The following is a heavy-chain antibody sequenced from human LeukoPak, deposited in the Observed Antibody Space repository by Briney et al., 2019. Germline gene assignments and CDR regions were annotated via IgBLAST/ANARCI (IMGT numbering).Heavy chain of an antibody. CDR1: GGSISSGEYY. CDR2: IYYSGST. CDR3: ARERDYYGSGSYTFDY. D-gene: IGHD3-10*01. J-gene: IGHJ4*02. V-gene: IGHV4-30-4*01. Sequence: SETLSLTCTVSGGSISSGEYYWSWIRQPPGKGLEWIGYIYYSGSTYYNPSLKSRVTISVDTSKNQFSLKLSSVTAADTAVYYCARERDYYGSGSYTFDYWGQGTLVTVSS.